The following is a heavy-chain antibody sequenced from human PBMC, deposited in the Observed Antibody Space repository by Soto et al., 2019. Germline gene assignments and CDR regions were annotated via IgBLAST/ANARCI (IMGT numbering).Heavy chain of an antibody. D-gene: IGHD6-19*01. CDR3: ARASIAVAGPDY. J-gene: IGHJ4*02. Sequence: EVQLVESGGGLIQPGGSLRLSCAGSGFSVRDSYMSWVRQAPGKGLEWVSIVYSGGSTFYADSVKGRFTISRDNSKNTVYLQMNSLRDEDTAVYYCARASIAVAGPDYWGQGTLVNVSS. V-gene: IGHV3-53*01. CDR2: VYSGGST. CDR1: GFSVRDSY.